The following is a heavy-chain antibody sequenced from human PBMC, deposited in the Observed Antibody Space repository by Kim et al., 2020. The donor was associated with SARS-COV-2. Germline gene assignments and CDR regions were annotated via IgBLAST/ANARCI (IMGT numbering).Heavy chain of an antibody. CDR3: ARAKFDWLLYSYGMDV. CDR2: ISSSGSTI. Sequence: GGSLRLSCAASGFTFSSYEMNWVRQAPGKGLEWVSYISSSGSTIYYADSVKGRFTISRDNAKNSLYLQINSLRAEDTAVYYCARAKFDWLLYSYGMDVWGQGTTVTVSS. D-gene: IGHD3-9*01. J-gene: IGHJ6*02. CDR1: GFTFSSYE. V-gene: IGHV3-48*03.